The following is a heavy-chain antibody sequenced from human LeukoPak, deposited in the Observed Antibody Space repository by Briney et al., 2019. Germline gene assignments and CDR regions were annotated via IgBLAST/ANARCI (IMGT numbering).Heavy chain of an antibody. Sequence: SETLSLTCTVSGDSISPYYWSWIRQPPGKGLEWIGYMYYSGSANYNPSLKSRVTISVDTSKTQFSLRLSSVTAADTAMYYCARGGIKGSTGPRSFDYWGQGTLVTVSS. CDR1: GDSISPYY. CDR2: MYYSGSA. V-gene: IGHV4-59*01. J-gene: IGHJ4*02. CDR3: ARGGIKGSTGPRSFDY. D-gene: IGHD1-26*01.